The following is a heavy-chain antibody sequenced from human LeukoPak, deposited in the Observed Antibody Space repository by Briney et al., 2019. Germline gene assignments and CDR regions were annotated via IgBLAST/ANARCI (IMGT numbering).Heavy chain of an antibody. Sequence: ASVKVSCKASGGTFSSYAISWVRQAPGQGLEWMGGIIPIFGTANYAQKFQGRVTITTDESTSTAYMELSSLRSEDTAVYYCARDRVDIVPSGYYYYYYKDVWGKGATVNVSS. D-gene: IGHD2-2*03. V-gene: IGHV1-69*05. CDR3: ARDRVDIVPSGYYYYYYKDV. J-gene: IGHJ6*03. CDR1: GGTFSSYA. CDR2: IIPIFGTA.